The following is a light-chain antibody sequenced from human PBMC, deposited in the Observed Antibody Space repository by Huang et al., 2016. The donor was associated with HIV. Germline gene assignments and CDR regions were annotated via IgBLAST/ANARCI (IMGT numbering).Light chain of an antibody. J-gene: IGKJ2*01. CDR1: QRVSSN. Sequence: EIVMTQSPATLSVSPGERATLSCRASQRVSSNLAWYQQKPGQGPTLLIYGASTRATGIPARFSGSGSGTKFPLTISSLQSEDFAVYYCQQYNNWPPEYTFGQGTKLEIK. CDR2: GAS. V-gene: IGKV3-15*01. CDR3: QQYNNWPPEYT.